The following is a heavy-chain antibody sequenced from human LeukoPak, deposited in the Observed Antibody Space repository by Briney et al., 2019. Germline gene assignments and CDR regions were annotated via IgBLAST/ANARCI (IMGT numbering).Heavy chain of an antibody. J-gene: IGHJ4*02. CDR3: ARLQATDY. D-gene: IGHD1-26*01. V-gene: IGHV4-61*02. Sequence: SQTLSLTCTVSGDSISSGSYYWSWIRQPAGKGLEWIGRIYTSGGTNYNPSLKSRVTISVDTSKNQFSLKLSSVTAADTAVYYCARLQATDYWGQGTLVTVSS. CDR1: GDSISSGSYY. CDR2: IYTSGGT.